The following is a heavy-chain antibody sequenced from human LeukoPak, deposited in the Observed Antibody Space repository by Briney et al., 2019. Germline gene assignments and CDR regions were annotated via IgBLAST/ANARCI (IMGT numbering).Heavy chain of an antibody. J-gene: IGHJ4*02. D-gene: IGHD3-22*01. CDR3: AKDKSRYDSSGYEDY. V-gene: IGHV3-30-3*01. CDR1: GFTFSSYA. Sequence: TGGSLRLSCAASGFTFSSYAMHWVRQAPGKGLEWVAVISYDGSNKYYADSVKGRFTISRDNAKNSLYLQMNSLRAEDTALYYCAKDKSRYDSSGYEDYWGQGTLVTVSS. CDR2: ISYDGSNK.